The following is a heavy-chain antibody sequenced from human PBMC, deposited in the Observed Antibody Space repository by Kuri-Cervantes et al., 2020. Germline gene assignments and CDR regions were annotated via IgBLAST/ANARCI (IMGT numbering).Heavy chain of an antibody. CDR2: IKSKTDGGTT. J-gene: IGHJ3*01. D-gene: IGHD3-3*01. Sequence: GESLKISCTASGFTFGDYAMSWFRQAPGKGLEWVGRIKSKTDGGTTDYAAPVKGRFTISRDDSKNTLYLQMNSLKTEDTAVYYCTTDRFPPSSFFWGQGTMVTVSS. CDR3: TTDRFPPSSFF. V-gene: IGHV3-15*01. CDR1: GFTFGDYA.